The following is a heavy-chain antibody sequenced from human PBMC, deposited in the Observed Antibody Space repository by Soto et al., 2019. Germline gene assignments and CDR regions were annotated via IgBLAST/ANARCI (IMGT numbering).Heavy chain of an antibody. CDR2: IYYSGST. J-gene: IGHJ6*02. CDR3: ARGIAAAGGYYYGMDV. CDR1: GGSISSYY. V-gene: IGHV4-59*01. D-gene: IGHD6-13*01. Sequence: SETLSLTCTVSGGSISSYYWSWIRQPPGKGLERIGYIYYSGSTNYNPSIKSRYTISVDTSKNQFSIKLSSVTAADTAVYYCARGIAAAGGYYYGMDVWGQGTTVT.